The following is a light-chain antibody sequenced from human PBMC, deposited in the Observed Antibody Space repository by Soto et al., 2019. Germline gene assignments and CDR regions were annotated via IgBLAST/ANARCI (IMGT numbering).Light chain of an antibody. J-gene: IGKJ1*01. CDR3: QKLNAYPPWT. Sequence: DIQMTQSTSTLSASVGDGVTITWRASQSISSWLAWYQQKPGKAPKLLIYAASTLQSGVPSRFSGSGSGTDFTLTISSLQPEDLATYFCQKLNAYPPWTFGQGTKVDI. CDR2: AAS. CDR1: QSISSW. V-gene: IGKV1-5*01.